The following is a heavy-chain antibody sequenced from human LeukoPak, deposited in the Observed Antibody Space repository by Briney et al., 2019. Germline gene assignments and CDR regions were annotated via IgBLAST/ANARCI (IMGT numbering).Heavy chain of an antibody. CDR2: ISYSGST. J-gene: IGHJ5*02. Sequence: PSQTLSLTCTVSGGSISGGDYYWNWIRQHPGKGLEWIGYISYSGSTYYNPSLKSRVTISVDTSKNQFSLKLSSVTAADTAVYYCARDSYYYGSGSRINWFDPWGQGTLVTVSS. V-gene: IGHV4-31*03. CDR1: GGSISGGDYY. D-gene: IGHD3-10*01. CDR3: ARDSYYYGSGSRINWFDP.